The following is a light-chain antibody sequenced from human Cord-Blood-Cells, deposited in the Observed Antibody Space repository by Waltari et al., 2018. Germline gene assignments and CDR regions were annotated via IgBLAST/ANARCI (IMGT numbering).Light chain of an antibody. CDR3: QQSYSTPFP. CDR1: QSISSY. J-gene: IGKJ3*01. CDR2: AAS. Sequence: DIQMTQSPSSLSASVGDRVTITCRASQSISSYLNWYQQKPGKAPKLLIYAASSLQSGVPSRFSGSGSGTDSTLTISSLQPDDFASYYCQQSYSTPFPFGPGTKVDIK. V-gene: IGKV1-39*01.